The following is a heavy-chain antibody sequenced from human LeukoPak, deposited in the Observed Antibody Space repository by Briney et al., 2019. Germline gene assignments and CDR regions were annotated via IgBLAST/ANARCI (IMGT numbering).Heavy chain of an antibody. V-gene: IGHV1-46*01. J-gene: IGHJ5*02. D-gene: IGHD5-24*01. CDR3: ARDNSLQDMAWWFDP. CDR1: GYTFTRHY. Sequence: ASVKVSCKSPGYTFTRHYLHWVRQAPGQGLEWVGLINPTGTSSWSAQKFQGRVTLTRDMSTSTDYMELSSLRSEDTAVYYCARDNSLQDMAWWFDPWGQGTLVIVSS. CDR2: INPTGTSS.